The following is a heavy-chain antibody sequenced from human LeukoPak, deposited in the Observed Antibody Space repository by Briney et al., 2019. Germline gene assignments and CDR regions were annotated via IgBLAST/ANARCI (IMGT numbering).Heavy chain of an antibody. CDR2: ISGSGGST. CDR3: AKYFPRFDDYSRWANEYYFDY. D-gene: IGHD4-11*01. V-gene: IGHV3-23*01. Sequence: GGSLRLPCAASGFTFSSYAMSWVRQAPGKGLEWVSAISGSGGSTYYADSVKGRFTISRDNSKNTLYLQMNSLRAEDTAVYYCAKYFPRFDDYSRWANEYYFDYWGQGTLVTVSS. CDR1: GFTFSSYA. J-gene: IGHJ4*02.